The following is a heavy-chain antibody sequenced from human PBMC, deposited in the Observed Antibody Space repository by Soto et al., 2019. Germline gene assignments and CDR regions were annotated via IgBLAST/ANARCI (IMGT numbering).Heavy chain of an antibody. Sequence: SETLSLTCAVYGGSFSGYYWTWIRQPPGTGLEWIGEINHSGSTNYNPSLKSRVTISVDTSKNQFSLKLTSVTAADTAVYYCARDKITGLFDYWGRGTPVTVSS. V-gene: IGHV4-34*01. CDR2: INHSGST. CDR3: ARDKITGLFDY. D-gene: IGHD2-8*02. CDR1: GGSFSGYY. J-gene: IGHJ4*02.